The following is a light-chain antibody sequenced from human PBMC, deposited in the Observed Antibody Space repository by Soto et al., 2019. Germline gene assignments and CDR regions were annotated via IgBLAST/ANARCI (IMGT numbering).Light chain of an antibody. Sequence: DIQMTQSPSSLSASVGDRVTIGCRASQNINTYLAWFQQKPGKAPKSLIYAATNLQGGVPSRFSGTGSETEFSLTISSPQPEDVATYYCQQYERYPPSFGGGTKLDI. CDR2: AAT. CDR3: QQYERYPPS. V-gene: IGKV1-16*01. J-gene: IGKJ4*01. CDR1: QNINTY.